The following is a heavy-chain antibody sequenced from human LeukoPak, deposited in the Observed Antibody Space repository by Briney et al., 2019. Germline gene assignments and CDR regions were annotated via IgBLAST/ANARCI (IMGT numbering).Heavy chain of an antibody. CDR3: AVRGYCTH. D-gene: IGHD3-3*01. V-gene: IGHV3-7*01. CDR1: GITFSSYW. CDR2: IKQDGSEI. J-gene: IGHJ4*02. Sequence: PGGSLRLSCAASGITFSSYWMSWVRQAPGKGLEWVANIKQDGSEIFYADSVKGRFTISRDNANNSLYLQMDSLRAEDTAVYYCAVRGYCTHWGQGTLVTVSS.